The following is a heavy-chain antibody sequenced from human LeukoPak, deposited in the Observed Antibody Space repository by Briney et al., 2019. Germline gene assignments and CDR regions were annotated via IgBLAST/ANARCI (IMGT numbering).Heavy chain of an antibody. CDR1: GFTFSNYA. CDR3: ARDRDTAMGL. V-gene: IGHV3-30-3*01. Sequence: GGFLRLSCAASGFTFSNYAMHWVRQAPGKGLEWVAIISYDGNDKYYTDSVKGRFTISRDKSKNTLYLQMNSPRAEDTAVYYCARDRDTAMGLWGQGTLVTVSS. D-gene: IGHD5-18*01. J-gene: IGHJ4*02. CDR2: ISYDGNDK.